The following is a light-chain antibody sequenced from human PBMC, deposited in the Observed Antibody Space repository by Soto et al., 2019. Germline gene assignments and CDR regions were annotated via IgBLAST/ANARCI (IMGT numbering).Light chain of an antibody. CDR2: DAS. V-gene: IGKV1-33*01. CDR1: QDINNY. Sequence: DIQMTQSPSSLSASVGDRVTITCQASQDINNYLNWFQQKPGKAPKLLIHDASSLETGVPSRFSGSGSGTDFTLTISSLQPEDIATYYCQQYDNLPALTFGGGTKVEIK. CDR3: QQYDNLPALT. J-gene: IGKJ4*01.